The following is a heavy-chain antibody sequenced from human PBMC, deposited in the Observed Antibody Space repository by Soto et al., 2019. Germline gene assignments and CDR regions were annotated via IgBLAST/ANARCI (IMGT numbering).Heavy chain of an antibody. CDR1: GGSISSGGYS. J-gene: IGHJ4*02. CDR3: ARGNEGYYDSSGYYYSYYFDY. V-gene: IGHV4-30-2*01. Sequence: SETLSLTCAVSGGSISSGGYSWSWIRQPPGKGLEWIGYIYHSGSTYYNPSLKSRVTISVDRSKNQFSPKLSSVTAADTAVYYCARGNEGYYDSSGYYYSYYFDYWGQGTLVTVSS. CDR2: IYHSGST. D-gene: IGHD3-22*01.